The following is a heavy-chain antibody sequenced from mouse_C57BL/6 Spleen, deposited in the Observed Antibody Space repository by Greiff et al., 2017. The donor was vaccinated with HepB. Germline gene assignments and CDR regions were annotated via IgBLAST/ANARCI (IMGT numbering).Heavy chain of an antibody. Sequence: QVQLKQPGAELVRPGSSVKLSCKASGYTFTSYWMHWVKQRPIQGLEWIGNIDPSDSETHYNQKFKDKATLTVDKSSSTAYMQLSSLTSEDSAVYYCARRGGTVPDWYFDVWGTGTTVTVSS. CDR2: IDPSDSET. V-gene: IGHV1-52*01. CDR1: GYTFTSYW. J-gene: IGHJ1*03. D-gene: IGHD4-1*01. CDR3: ARRGGTVPDWYFDV.